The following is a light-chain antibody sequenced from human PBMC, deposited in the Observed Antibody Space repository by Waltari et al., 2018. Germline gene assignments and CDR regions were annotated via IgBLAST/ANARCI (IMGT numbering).Light chain of an antibody. CDR3: QSYDSSNLRV. Sequence: NFMLTQPHSVSESPGKTVTISCPRSSGSIASNYVQWYQQRPGSAPTTVIYEDKERPSGVPDRFSGSIDSSSNSASLTISGLKTDDEADYYCQSYDSSNLRVFGGGTKLTVL. J-gene: IGLJ2*01. V-gene: IGLV6-57*03. CDR1: SGSIASNY. CDR2: EDK.